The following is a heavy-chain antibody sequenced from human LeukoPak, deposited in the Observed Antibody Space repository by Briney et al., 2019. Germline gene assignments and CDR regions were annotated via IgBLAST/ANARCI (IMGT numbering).Heavy chain of an antibody. D-gene: IGHD4-23*01. CDR3: ARLNSSVFDH. J-gene: IGHJ4*02. V-gene: IGHV5-51*01. Sequence: GESLKISCKGSGHSFTTYWIGWVRQMPGKGLEWMGIIYPGDSDTRYSPSFQGQVTMSADKSISTAYLQWSSLKASDTAIYYCARLNSSVFDHWGQGTLVTVSS. CDR2: IYPGDSDT. CDR1: GHSFTTYW.